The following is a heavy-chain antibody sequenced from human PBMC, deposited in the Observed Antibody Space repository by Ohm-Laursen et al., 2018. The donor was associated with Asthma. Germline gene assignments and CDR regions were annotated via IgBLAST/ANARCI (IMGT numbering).Heavy chain of an antibody. CDR3: VRDGGIAARHYLGMDV. Sequence: SLRLSCAASGFIVSTKFMIWVRQAPGKGLDWVSVIFGSTGTNYADSVKGRFTISRDNSKNTIYLQMNSLRAEDTAVYYCVRDGGIAARHYLGMDVWGQGTTVTVSS. D-gene: IGHD6-6*01. V-gene: IGHV3-53*01. CDR2: IFGSTGT. CDR1: GFIVSTKF. J-gene: IGHJ6*02.